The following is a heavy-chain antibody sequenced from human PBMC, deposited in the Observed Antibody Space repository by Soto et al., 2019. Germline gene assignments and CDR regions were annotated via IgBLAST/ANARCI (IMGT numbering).Heavy chain of an antibody. CDR2: MYNTGST. J-gene: IGHJ6*02. CDR1: GGTISRYY. CDR3: ARDLWGYCGTDCYPLDV. V-gene: IGHV4-59*01. Sequence: QVQLQESGPGLVKPSETLSRTCTVSGGTISRYYWSWIRLPPGKGLEWIGYMYNTGSTVYNPSFKSRVTISVDTSKNQFSLKLNSVTAADTAVYYCARDLWGYCGTDCYPLDVWGQGTTVTVSS. D-gene: IGHD2-21*02.